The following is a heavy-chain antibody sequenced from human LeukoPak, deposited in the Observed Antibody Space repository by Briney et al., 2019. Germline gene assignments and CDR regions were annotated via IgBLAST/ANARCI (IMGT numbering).Heavy chain of an antibody. J-gene: IGHJ4*02. Sequence: SETLSLTCTVSGGSISSSSYYWGWIRQPPGKGLEWIGSIYYSGSTYYNPSLKSRVSISVDTSKNQFSLKLSSVTAADTAVYYCARGTTYYYDSSGYSNYWGQGTLVTVSS. CDR2: IYYSGST. CDR3: ARGTTYYYDSSGYSNY. V-gene: IGHV4-39*07. D-gene: IGHD3-22*01. CDR1: GGSISSSSYY.